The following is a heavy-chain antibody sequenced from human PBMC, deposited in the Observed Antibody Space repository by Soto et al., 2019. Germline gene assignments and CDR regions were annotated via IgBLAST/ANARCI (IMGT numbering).Heavy chain of an antibody. D-gene: IGHD1-7*01. CDR3: ARAGATGTTLDS. V-gene: IGHV1-3*01. CDR2: INAGNGNT. Sequence: ASVKVSWKASGNTFTRHAMDWGRQAPGQRLEWMGWINAGNGNTKYSQKFQGRVTITRDTSASTAYMELSSLRSEDTAVYYCARAGATGTTLDSWGQGTLVTV. J-gene: IGHJ4*02. CDR1: GNTFTRHA.